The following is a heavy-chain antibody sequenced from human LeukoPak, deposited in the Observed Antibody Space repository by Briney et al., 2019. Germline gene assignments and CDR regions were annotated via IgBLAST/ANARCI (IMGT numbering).Heavy chain of an antibody. J-gene: IGHJ5*02. D-gene: IGHD1-26*01. V-gene: IGHV4-30-2*01. CDR3: ARGEGS. CDR1: GGSINSGYYS. CDR2: IWPSGTT. Sequence: PSETLSLTCVVSGGSINSGYYSPNWNWIRQPPGKGLEWIGHIWPSGTTSYNPSLRSRVTISIDTSKNQFSLKLSSVTAADTAVYYCARGEGSWGQGTLVTVSS.